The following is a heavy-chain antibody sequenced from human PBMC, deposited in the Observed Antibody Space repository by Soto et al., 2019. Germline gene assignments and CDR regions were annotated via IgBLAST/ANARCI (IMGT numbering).Heavy chain of an antibody. CDR1: GGTFSTYS. D-gene: IGHD2-21*01. J-gene: IGHJ3*02. CDR3: TIGSWSGEVFDI. CDR2: IIPLLGIA. Sequence: QVQLVQSGAEVKKPGSSLKVSCKDSGGTFSTYSMFWVRQAPGQGLEWMGRIIPLLGIANYAQKFQGSVTITADKSTSTAYMELDSLRSEDTALYYCTIGSWSGEVFDIWGQGTMVTVSS. V-gene: IGHV1-69*02.